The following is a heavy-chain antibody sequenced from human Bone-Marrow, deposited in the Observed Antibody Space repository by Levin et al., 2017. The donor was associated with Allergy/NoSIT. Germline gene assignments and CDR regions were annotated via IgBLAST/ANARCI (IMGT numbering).Heavy chain of an antibody. CDR2: IYYSGST. J-gene: IGHJ4*02. CDR1: GGSISSGDYY. D-gene: IGHD1-26*01. Sequence: SQTLSLTCTVSGGSISSGDYYWSWIRQPPGKGLEWIGYIYYSGSTYYNPSLKSRVTISVDTSKNQFSLKLSSVTAADTAVYYCASSIVGATTQEGEYYWGQGTLVTVSS. V-gene: IGHV4-30-4*01. CDR3: ASSIVGATTQEGEYY.